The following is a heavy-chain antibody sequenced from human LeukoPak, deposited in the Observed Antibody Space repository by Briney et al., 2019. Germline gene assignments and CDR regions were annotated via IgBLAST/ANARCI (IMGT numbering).Heavy chain of an antibody. D-gene: IGHD3-10*01. V-gene: IGHV1-2*02. J-gene: IGHJ4*02. CDR1: GYTFTGYY. CDR3: ARYYGSGSYRADY. CDR2: INPNSGGT. Sequence: ASVKVSCKASGYTFTGYYMHWVRQAPGQGLEWMGWINPNSGGTNYAQKFQGRVTMTRDTSISTAYMELSRLRSDDTAVYYCARYYGSGSYRADYWGQGTLVTVSS.